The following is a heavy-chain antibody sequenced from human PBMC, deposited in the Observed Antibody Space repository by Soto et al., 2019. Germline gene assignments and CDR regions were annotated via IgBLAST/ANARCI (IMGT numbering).Heavy chain of an antibody. Sequence: GGSLRLSCAASGFTFSRYAMNWVRQAPGRGLQWISGISVSGDNTSYVESVRGRFTVYRDNSKNTLYLQMNNLRAEDTALYYCAKDGKMRTKVWFPAGYGMDVWGQGTAVTVSS. D-gene: IGHD3-10*01. J-gene: IGHJ6*02. CDR2: ISVSGDNT. CDR1: GFTFSRYA. V-gene: IGHV3-23*01. CDR3: AKDGKMRTKVWFPAGYGMDV.